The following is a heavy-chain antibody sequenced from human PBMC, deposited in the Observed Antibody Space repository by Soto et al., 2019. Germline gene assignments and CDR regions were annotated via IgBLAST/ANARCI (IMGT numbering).Heavy chain of an antibody. J-gene: IGHJ3*02. CDR3: ARDKWELPLHI. CDR2: IYYPGST. D-gene: IGHD1-26*01. CDR1: GGSMSSGDYY. V-gene: IGHV4-30-4*01. Sequence: QVQLQESGPGLVKPSQALSLTCTVSGGSMSSGDYYWSWIRQPPGKGLEWVGSIYYPGSTYYNPSLKSRLTISLDTAKNQFSLRLSSVTAADTDVYYCARDKWELPLHIWGLGTMVTVSS.